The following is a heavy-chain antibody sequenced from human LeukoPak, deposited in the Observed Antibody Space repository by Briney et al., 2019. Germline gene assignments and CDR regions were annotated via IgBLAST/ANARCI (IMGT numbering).Heavy chain of an antibody. V-gene: IGHV3-9*01. J-gene: IGHJ4*02. CDR3: AKSPAVAGTSYFDY. D-gene: IGHD6-19*01. Sequence: PGGSLRLSCAASGFTFDDYAMHWVRQAPGKGLEWVSDISWNSGSIGYAHSVKGRFTISRHNAKNSLYLQMNSLRAEGTALDYCAKSPAVAGTSYFDYWGQGTLVSVSS. CDR2: ISWNSGSI. CDR1: GFTFDDYA.